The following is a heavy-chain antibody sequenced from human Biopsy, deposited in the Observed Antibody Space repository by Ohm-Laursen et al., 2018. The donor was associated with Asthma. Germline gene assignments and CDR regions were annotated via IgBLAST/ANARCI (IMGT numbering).Heavy chain of an antibody. CDR3: ARGRGYCRDGNCYNYYFEN. CDR1: GASISSGGYY. J-gene: IGHJ4*02. CDR2: IDYSGTT. V-gene: IGHV4-31*03. Sequence: TLSLTCTVSGASISSGGYYWSWIRHHPGSGLEWIGYIDYSGTTYYNPSLKSRVSLSPDTSKNQFSLRLSSLTAADTAVYYCARGRGYCRDGNCYNYYFENWGQGTLGTVSS. D-gene: IGHD2-15*01.